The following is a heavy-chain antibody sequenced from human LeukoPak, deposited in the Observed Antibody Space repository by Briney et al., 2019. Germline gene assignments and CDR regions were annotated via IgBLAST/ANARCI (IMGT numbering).Heavy chain of an antibody. CDR1: GSGFTFRGNG. J-gene: IGHJ4*02. CDR2: IWYDGSKT. D-gene: IGHD3-10*01. V-gene: IGHV3-33*01. CDR3: ARGLGRGDGSGSYVFDY. Sequence: PGRSLRLSCAVSGSGFTFRGNGMHWVRQAPGKGLEWVAVIWYDGSKTYYADSVKGRFTISRDNSQNTLYLQMNNLRAEDTAVYYCARGLGRGDGSGSYVFDYWGQGTLVTVSS.